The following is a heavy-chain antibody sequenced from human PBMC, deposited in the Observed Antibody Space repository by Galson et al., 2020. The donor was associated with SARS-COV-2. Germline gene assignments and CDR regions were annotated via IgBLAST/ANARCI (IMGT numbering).Heavy chain of an antibody. CDR2: IRASGTHI. Sequence: GGSLRLSCAASAFTFSSYEMNWVRHAPGKGLEWISSIRASGTHIHYTDSVKGRFTISRDHAENSLLLQMTSLRAEDTAVSYCASPYLASAACFGGFDVWGQGTMVTVSS. CDR1: AFTFSSYE. V-gene: IGHV3-48*03. CDR3: ASPYLASAACFGGFDV. J-gene: IGHJ3*01. D-gene: IGHD6-13*01.